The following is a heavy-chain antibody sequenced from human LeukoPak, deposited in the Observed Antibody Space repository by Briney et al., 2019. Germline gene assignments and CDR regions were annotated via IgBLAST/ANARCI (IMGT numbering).Heavy chain of an antibody. J-gene: IGHJ4*02. CDR3: VRSLRSADF. V-gene: IGHV3-48*02. CDR2: ISSSSSTI. Sequence: PGGSLRLSCAASGFTFSSYSMNWVRQAPGKGLEWVSYISSSSSTIYYADSVKGRFTISRDNAKNSLYPQMNSLRDEDTAVYYCVRSLRSADFWGQGTLVTVSS. CDR1: GFTFSSYS.